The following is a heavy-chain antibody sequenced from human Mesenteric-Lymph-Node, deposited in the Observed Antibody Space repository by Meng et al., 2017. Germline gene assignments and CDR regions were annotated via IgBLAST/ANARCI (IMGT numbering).Heavy chain of an antibody. J-gene: IGHJ1*01. D-gene: IGHD5-12*01. CDR3: ARDEVVATVSYFHH. Sequence: QGQLVQFWADVKKPGASVKVSCKASGYTFTAYYIHWVRQAPGQGLEWMGWINLNTGGTNYAQKFQGRVTMTRDTSISTVYMELSSLRSDDTAVYYCARDEVVATVSYFHHWGQGTLVTVSS. V-gene: IGHV1-2*02. CDR1: GYTFTAYY. CDR2: INLNTGGT.